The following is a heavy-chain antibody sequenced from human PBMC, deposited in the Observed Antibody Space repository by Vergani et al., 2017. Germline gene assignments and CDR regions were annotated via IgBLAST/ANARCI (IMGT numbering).Heavy chain of an antibody. CDR3: ARHRSTVALLKY. V-gene: IGHV4-38-2*01. CDR2: ISHSGRT. J-gene: IGHJ4*02. Sequence: QVQLQESGPGLVKPSETLSLTCAVSGYSISSGYYWGWIRQPPGKGLEWIGSISHSGRTYYNPSLKSRVTISVDTSKNQFSLKLSSVTAADTAVYYCARHRSTVALLKYWGQGTLVTVSS. CDR1: GYSISSGYY. D-gene: IGHD2-15*01.